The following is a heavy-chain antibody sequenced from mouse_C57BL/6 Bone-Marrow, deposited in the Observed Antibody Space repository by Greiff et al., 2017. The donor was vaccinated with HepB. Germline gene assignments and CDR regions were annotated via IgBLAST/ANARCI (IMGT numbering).Heavy chain of an antibody. J-gene: IGHJ2*01. CDR1: GYTITSYG. CDR3: ARVGVTTVVARDY. V-gene: IGHV1-81*01. Sequence: QVQLQQSGAELARPGASVKLSCKASGYTITSYGISWVKQRTGQGLEWIGEIYPRSGNTYYNEKFKGKATLTADKSSSTAYMELRSLTSEDSAVYFCARVGVTTVVARDYWGQGTTLTVSS. CDR2: IYPRSGNT. D-gene: IGHD1-1*01.